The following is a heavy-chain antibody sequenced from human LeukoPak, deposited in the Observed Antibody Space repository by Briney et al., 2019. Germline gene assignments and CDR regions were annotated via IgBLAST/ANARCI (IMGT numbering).Heavy chain of an antibody. CDR1: GFTFRSYR. CDR3: ARVGSAY. Sequence: PGGSLRLSCAASGFTFRSYRMHCVPQAPGKGVVGVSRINSYGSSTSYADSVKGRFTISRDNAKNTLYLQMNSLRAEDTAVYYCARVGSAYWGQGTLVTVSS. D-gene: IGHD2-2*03. CDR2: INSYGSST. V-gene: IGHV3-74*01. J-gene: IGHJ4*02.